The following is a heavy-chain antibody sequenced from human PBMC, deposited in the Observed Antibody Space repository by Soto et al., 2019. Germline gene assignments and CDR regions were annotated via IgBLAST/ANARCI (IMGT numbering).Heavy chain of an antibody. CDR1: GFIFSDYD. CDR3: AKRGTRYFYGMDV. D-gene: IGHD3-16*01. V-gene: IGHV3-23*01. J-gene: IGHJ6*02. CDR2: LSHSDGST. Sequence: EVQLLESGGGWVQPGGSLRLSCAASGFIFSDYDMDWVRQTPGRGLEWVSSLSHSDGSTYYADSVQGRFTISRDYSNNTLHLQMSSLRAEDTAVYYCAKRGTRYFYGMDVWGQGTTVTVSS.